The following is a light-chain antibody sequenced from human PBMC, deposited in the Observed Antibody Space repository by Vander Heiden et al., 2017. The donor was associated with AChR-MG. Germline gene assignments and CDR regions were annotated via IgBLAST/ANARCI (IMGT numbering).Light chain of an antibody. CDR1: SSNSGAGYD. V-gene: IGLV1-40*01. Sequence: QSVLTQPPSVSGAPGQRVTISCTGSSSNSGAGYDVHWYQQLPGTAPKLLIYGNSHRPSGVPDRFSGSKSGTSASLAITGLQADDEADYYCQSYDSSLSGVVFGGGTKLTVL. J-gene: IGLJ2*01. CDR2: GNS. CDR3: QSYDSSLSGVV.